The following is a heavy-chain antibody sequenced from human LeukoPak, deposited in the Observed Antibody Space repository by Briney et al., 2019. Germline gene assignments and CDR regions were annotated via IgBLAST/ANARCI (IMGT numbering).Heavy chain of an antibody. D-gene: IGHD3-22*01. V-gene: IGHV3-30-3*01. CDR1: GFTFSRYA. CDR3: ASHYDTSGYHYFDF. CDR2: ISYDGSNK. Sequence: GGALRLSCAASGFTFSRYAMHWVRQAPGKGLEWVAVISYDGSNKYYADSVKGRFTISRDSSKNTLYLQMNSLRAEDTAVYYCASHYDTSGYHYFDFRGQGTLVTVSS. J-gene: IGHJ4*02.